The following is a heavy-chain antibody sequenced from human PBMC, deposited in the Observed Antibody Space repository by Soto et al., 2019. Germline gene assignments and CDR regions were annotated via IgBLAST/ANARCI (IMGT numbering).Heavy chain of an antibody. CDR1: GFTFSSYG. Sequence: QVQLVESGGGVVQPGRSLRLSCAASGFTFSSYGMHWVRQAPGKGLEWVAVIGYDGSNKYFADSVKGLFTSSRDNSKNTLYLQMNSLRAEDTAVYYCARGKQRDWFDPWGQGTLVTVSS. J-gene: IGHJ5*02. D-gene: IGHD6-25*01. V-gene: IGHV3-33*01. CDR3: ARGKQRDWFDP. CDR2: IGYDGSNK.